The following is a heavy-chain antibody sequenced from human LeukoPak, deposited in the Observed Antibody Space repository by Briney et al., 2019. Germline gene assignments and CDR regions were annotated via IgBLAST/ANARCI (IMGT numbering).Heavy chain of an antibody. CDR3: AKDVGTYYYDSSGYSVGPLIDYYGMDV. Sequence: PGRSLRLSCAASGFTFSSYGMHWVRQAPGKGLEWVAVISYDGSNKYYADSVKGRFTISRDNSKNTLYLQMNSLRAEDTAVYYCAKDVGTYYYDSSGYSVGPLIDYYGMDVWGQGTTVTVSS. CDR2: ISYDGSNK. V-gene: IGHV3-30*18. J-gene: IGHJ6*02. CDR1: GFTFSSYG. D-gene: IGHD3-22*01.